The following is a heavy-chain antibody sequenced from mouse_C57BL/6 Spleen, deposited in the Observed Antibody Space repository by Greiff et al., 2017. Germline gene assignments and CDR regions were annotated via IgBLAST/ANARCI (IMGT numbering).Heavy chain of an antibody. CDR1: GYTFTDYA. D-gene: IGHD2-2*01. V-gene: IGHV1-67*01. CDR3: ANLLWVRRGYWVDY. CDR2: ISTYYGDA. J-gene: IGHJ2*01. Sequence: QVQLQQSGPELVRPGVSVKISCKGSGYTFTDYAMHWVKQSHAKSLEWIGVISTYYGDASYNQKFKDKATMTVDKSSSTAYMELARLTSENSAGYSSANLLWVRRGYWVDYWGQGTTLTVSS.